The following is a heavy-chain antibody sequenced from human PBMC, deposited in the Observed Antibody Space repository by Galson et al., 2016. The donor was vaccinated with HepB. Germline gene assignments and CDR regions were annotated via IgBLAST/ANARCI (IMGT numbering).Heavy chain of an antibody. Sequence: TLSLTCTVSGGSISSGNYYWSWIRQPAGKGLEWIGHIYTSGSTNYNPSRKSRVTISVDTSKNQFSLKLSSVTAADTAVYYCARDLYGSFEYWGQGTLVTVSS. V-gene: IGHV4-61*09. CDR2: IYTSGST. D-gene: IGHD2-8*01. CDR3: ARDLYGSFEY. CDR1: GGSISSGNYY. J-gene: IGHJ4*02.